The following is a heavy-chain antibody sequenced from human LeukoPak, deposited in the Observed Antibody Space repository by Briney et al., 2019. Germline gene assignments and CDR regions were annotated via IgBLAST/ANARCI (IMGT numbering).Heavy chain of an antibody. CDR2: IKQGGSEK. Sequence: QSGGSLRLSCAASGFTFSSYWMSWVRQAPGKGLGWVANIKQGGSEKYYVDSVKGRFTISRDNAKNSLYLQMNSLRAEDTAVYYCARDPDSSGWYLNWFDPWGQGTLVTVSS. CDR1: GFTFSSYW. V-gene: IGHV3-7*03. CDR3: ARDPDSSGWYLNWFDP. D-gene: IGHD6-19*01. J-gene: IGHJ5*02.